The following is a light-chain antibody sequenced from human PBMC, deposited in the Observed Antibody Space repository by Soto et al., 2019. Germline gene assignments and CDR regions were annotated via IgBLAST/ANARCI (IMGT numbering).Light chain of an antibody. Sequence: EIVLTQSPGTLSLSPGERATLSCRAGQSVSSSFLACYQQRPGQAPRLLIYGTSSRATGIPDRFSGSGSGTDFALTISRLEPEDFAVYYCQQYGTSFTWTFGQGTKVEI. CDR2: GTS. J-gene: IGKJ1*01. CDR3: QQYGTSFTWT. V-gene: IGKV3-20*01. CDR1: QSVSSSF.